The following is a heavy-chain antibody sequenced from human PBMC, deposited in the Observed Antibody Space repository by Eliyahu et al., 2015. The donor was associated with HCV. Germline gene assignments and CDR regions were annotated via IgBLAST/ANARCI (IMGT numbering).Heavy chain of an antibody. D-gene: IGHD3-3*01. CDR3: ARDHPADFWSGWGGFAGMDV. CDR2: GSEK. J-gene: IGHJ6*02. V-gene: IGHV3-7*04. Sequence: GSEKYYVDSVKGRFTISRDNAKNSLYLQMNSLRAEDTAVYYCARDHPADFWSGWGGFAGMDVWGQGTTVTVSS.